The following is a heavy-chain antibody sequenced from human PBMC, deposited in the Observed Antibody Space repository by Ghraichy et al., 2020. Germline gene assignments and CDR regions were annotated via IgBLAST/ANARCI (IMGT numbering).Heavy chain of an antibody. CDR1: GGSISSSSYY. CDR2: IYYSGST. D-gene: IGHD3-9*01. J-gene: IGHJ4*02. V-gene: IGHV4-39*01. CDR3: ARSHYDILTGYYWNFDY. Sequence: ETLSLTCTVSGGSISSSSYYWGWIRQPPGKGLEWIGSIYYSGSTYYNPSLKSRVTISVDTSKNQFSLKLSSVTAADTAVYYCARSHYDILTGYYWNFDYWGQGTLVTVSS.